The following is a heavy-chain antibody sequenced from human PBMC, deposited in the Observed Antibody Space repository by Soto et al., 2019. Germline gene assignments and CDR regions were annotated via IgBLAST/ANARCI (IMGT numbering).Heavy chain of an antibody. V-gene: IGHV1-18*01. CDR1: GYTFSRYG. J-gene: IGHJ6*02. D-gene: IGHD2-8*01. CDR2: ISGYNGDT. Sequence: QGQLVQSGGEVKKPGASVKVSCKTSGYTFSRYGISWVRQAPGQGLEWMGWISGYNGDTNYARKNQGRVTMTIDTSTTTAYMELRSLTSDDTAVYYCAKNGQPPYYYYGLDVWGQGTTVTVSS. CDR3: AKNGQPPYYYYGLDV.